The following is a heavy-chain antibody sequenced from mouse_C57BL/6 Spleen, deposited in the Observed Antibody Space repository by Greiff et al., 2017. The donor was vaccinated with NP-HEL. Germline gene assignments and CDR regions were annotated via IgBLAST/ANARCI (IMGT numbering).Heavy chain of an antibody. J-gene: IGHJ1*03. CDR2: ISDGGSYT. Sequence: EVELVESGGGLVKPGGSLKLSCAASGFTFSSYAMSWVRQTPEKRLEWVATISDGGSYTYYPDNVKGRFTISRDNAKNNLYLQMSHLKSEDTAMYYGARGFYWYFDVWGTGTTVTVSS. V-gene: IGHV5-4*01. CDR3: ARGFYWYFDV. CDR1: GFTFSSYA.